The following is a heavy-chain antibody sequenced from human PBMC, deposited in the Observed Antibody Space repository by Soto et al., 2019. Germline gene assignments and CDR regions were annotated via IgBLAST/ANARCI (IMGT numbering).Heavy chain of an antibody. J-gene: IGHJ4*02. Sequence: GGSLRLSCSVSGFTFSSYAMHWVRKAPGKGLEYVSSISSNGGPTYYVDSVKGRFTISRDNSKNTLYLQMSSLRPEDTAVYYCVKDRWVDFWGQGTLVTVS. V-gene: IGHV3-64D*06. CDR3: VKDRWVDF. D-gene: IGHD1-26*01. CDR2: ISSNGGPT. CDR1: GFTFSSYA.